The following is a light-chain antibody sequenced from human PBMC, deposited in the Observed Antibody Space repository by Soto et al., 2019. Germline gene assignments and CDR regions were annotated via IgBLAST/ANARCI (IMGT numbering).Light chain of an antibody. J-gene: IGKJ5*01. CDR1: QNNGSN. Sequence: EIVMAQSPATLSVSPGETAILSCRAGQNNGSNLAWYQQRPGQDPRLLIYSASNRATGIPARFSGSGSGTDFTLTISSLEPEDFAVYYCQQRSNWPPITFGQGTRLEI. CDR3: QQRSNWPPIT. CDR2: SAS. V-gene: IGKV3-11*01.